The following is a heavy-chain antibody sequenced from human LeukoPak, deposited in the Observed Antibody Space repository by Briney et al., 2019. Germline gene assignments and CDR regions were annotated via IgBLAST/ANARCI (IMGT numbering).Heavy chain of an antibody. CDR1: GGSISSYY. Sequence: SETLSLTCTVSGGSISSYYWSWIRQPPGKGLEWIGYIYYSGSTNYNPSLKSRVTISVDTSKNQFSLKLSSVTAADTAVYYCARRRISLPGPAAVFDYWGQGTLVTVSS. D-gene: IGHD6-25*01. J-gene: IGHJ4*02. V-gene: IGHV4-59*08. CDR2: IYYSGST. CDR3: ARRRISLPGPAAVFDY.